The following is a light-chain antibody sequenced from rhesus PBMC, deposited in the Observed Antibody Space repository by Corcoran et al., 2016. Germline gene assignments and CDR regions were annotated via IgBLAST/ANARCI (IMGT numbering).Light chain of an antibody. CDR3: QQYYSSPRT. J-gene: IGKJ1*01. CDR2: WAS. V-gene: IGKV4-1*01. CDR1: QSLLYSSNNKNY. Sequence: DIVMTQSPDSLAVSLGVRVTINCKSSQSLLYSSNNKNYLAWYQQKPGQAPNLLIYWASTRESGFPNRFSGSGSGTDFTLTISGLQAEDVAVYYCQQYYSSPRTFGQGTKVEIK.